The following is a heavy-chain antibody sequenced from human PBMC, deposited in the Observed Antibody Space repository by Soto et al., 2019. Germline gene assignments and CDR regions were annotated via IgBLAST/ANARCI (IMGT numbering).Heavy chain of an antibody. CDR1: GGSISSGDNY. D-gene: IGHD3-10*01. CDR2: IYYSGNT. Sequence: SETLSLTCTVSGGSISSGDNYWSWIRQPPGKGLEWIGYIYYSGNTYYNPSLKSRVTISVDTSKNQFSLKLSSVTAADTAVYYCATYGSGSYYKLLFETWGQGSLVTVSS. J-gene: IGHJ5*02. CDR3: ATYGSGSYYKLLFET. V-gene: IGHV4-30-4*01.